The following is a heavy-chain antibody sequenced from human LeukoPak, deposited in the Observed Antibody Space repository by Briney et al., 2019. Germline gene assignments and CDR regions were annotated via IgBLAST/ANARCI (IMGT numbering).Heavy chain of an antibody. Sequence: GASVKVSCKASGYTFTSYDINWVRQATGQGLEWMGWMNPNSGNTGYAQKFQGRVTITRNTSISTAYMELSSLRSEDTAVYYCARESTARYYYDSSGFYRGAVDYWGQGTLVTVSS. D-gene: IGHD3-22*01. V-gene: IGHV1-8*03. CDR3: ARESTARYYYDSSGFYRGAVDY. CDR2: MNPNSGNT. J-gene: IGHJ4*02. CDR1: GYTFTSYD.